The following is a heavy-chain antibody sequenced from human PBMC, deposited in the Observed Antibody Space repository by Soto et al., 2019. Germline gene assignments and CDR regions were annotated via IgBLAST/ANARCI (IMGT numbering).Heavy chain of an antibody. V-gene: IGHV3-48*01. CDR1: GFTFSSYS. CDR2: ISSSSSTI. Sequence: GGSLRLSCAASGFTFSSYSMNWVRQAPGKGLEWVSYISSSSSTIYYADSVKGRFTISRDNAKNLLYLQMNSLRAEDTAVYYCARDSKVGGVIMPVAFDIWGQGTMVTVSS. CDR3: ARDSKVGGVIMPVAFDI. D-gene: IGHD3-10*01. J-gene: IGHJ3*02.